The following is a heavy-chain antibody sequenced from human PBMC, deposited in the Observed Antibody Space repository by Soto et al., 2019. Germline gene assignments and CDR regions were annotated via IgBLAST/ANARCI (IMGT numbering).Heavy chain of an antibody. D-gene: IGHD5-18*01. CDR1: GFTFSSYA. CDR3: ARDLLSGVQLWLIHLPDY. Sequence: GGSLRLSCAASGFTFSSYAMHWVRQAPGKGLEWVAVISYDGSNKYYADSGKGRFTIPRDNSKNTLYLQMNSLRAEDTAVYYCARDLLSGVQLWLIHLPDYWGQGTLVTVSS. CDR2: ISYDGSNK. J-gene: IGHJ4*02. V-gene: IGHV3-30-3*01.